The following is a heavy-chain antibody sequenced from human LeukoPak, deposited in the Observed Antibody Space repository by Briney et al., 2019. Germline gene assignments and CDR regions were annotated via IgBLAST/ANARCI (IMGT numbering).Heavy chain of an antibody. J-gene: IGHJ4*02. D-gene: IGHD5-24*01. V-gene: IGHV3-23*01. Sequence: GGSLRLSCAASGFTFSSSAMSWVRQAPGKGLEWVSSISGSGSGGSTYYADSVKGRFTISRDNSKNTLYLQMNSLIAEDTAVYYCAKGAVEMATVFDYWGQGTLVTVSS. CDR2: ISGSGSGGST. CDR1: GFTFSSSA. CDR3: AKGAVEMATVFDY.